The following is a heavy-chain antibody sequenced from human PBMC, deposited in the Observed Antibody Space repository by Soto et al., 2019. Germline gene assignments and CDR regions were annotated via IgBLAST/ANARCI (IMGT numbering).Heavy chain of an antibody. CDR2: ISGSGGNT. CDR3: AKDAVTIFWNY. Sequence: GGSLRLSCAASGFTFSSYAISWVRQAPGKGLEWVTAISGSGGNTYYADSVKGRFTISRDNSKNTLYLQMNSLRAEDTAVYYCAKDAVTIFWNYWGQGTLVTVSS. D-gene: IGHD3-9*01. J-gene: IGHJ4*02. V-gene: IGHV3-23*01. CDR1: GFTFSSYA.